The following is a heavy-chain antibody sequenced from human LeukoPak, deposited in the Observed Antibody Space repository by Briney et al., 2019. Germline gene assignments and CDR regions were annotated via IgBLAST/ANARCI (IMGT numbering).Heavy chain of an antibody. D-gene: IGHD2-2*01. CDR3: ARGKNEVVPSALPFDY. J-gene: IGHJ4*02. V-gene: IGHV4-34*01. Sequence: KSSETLSLTCGIYGGSFSGYYWSWIRQPPGKGLEWIGEINHRGSTNYNPSLKSRVTMSVDTSKNQFSLRLTSVTAADTAIYYCARGKNEVVPSALPFDYWGQGTLVTVSS. CDR2: INHRGST. CDR1: GGSFSGYY.